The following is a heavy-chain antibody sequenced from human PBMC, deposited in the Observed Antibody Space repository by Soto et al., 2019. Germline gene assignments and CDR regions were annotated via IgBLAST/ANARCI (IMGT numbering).Heavy chain of an antibody. CDR2: IDPSDSYT. CDR3: ARLAMATRRGYYGMAV. Sequence: EVQLVQSGAEVKKPGESLRISCKGSGYSFTSYWISWVRQMPAKGLEWMGRIDPSDSYTNYSPSFQGHVTISADKSISTAYLQWSSLKASDTARDCCARLAMATRRGYYGMAVWGHGTTVTVSS. CDR1: GYSFTSYW. V-gene: IGHV5-10-1*01. D-gene: IGHD5-12*01. J-gene: IGHJ6*02.